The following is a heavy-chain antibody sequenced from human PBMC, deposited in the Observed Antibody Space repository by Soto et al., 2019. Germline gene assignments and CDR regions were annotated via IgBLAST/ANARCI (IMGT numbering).Heavy chain of an antibody. V-gene: IGHV4-39*01. CDR2: IYYSGST. J-gene: IGHJ5*02. Sequence: SETLSLTYTVSGGSISSSSYYWGWIRQHPGKGLKWIGSIYYSGSTYYNPTLKSRVTISVDTSKNRFSLKLSSVTAADTAVYYCASPKIAFYNWFDPWGQGTLVTVSS. CDR1: GGSISSSSYY. CDR3: ASPKIAFYNWFDP. D-gene: IGHD3-3*02.